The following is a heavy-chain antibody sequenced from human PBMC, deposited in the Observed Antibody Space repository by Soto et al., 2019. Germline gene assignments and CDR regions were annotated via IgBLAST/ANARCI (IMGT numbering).Heavy chain of an antibody. Sequence: SETLSLTCTVSGGSTSSFYWRWIRQSPGKGLEWIGSIYDTGGTNYNPSLESRVTISVDRSKNQFSLKLSSVTAADTAVYYCARAGVVGATALDYWVQGTLVPVSS. CDR3: ARAGVVGATALDY. J-gene: IGHJ4*02. D-gene: IGHD1-26*01. CDR1: GGSTSSFY. V-gene: IGHV4-59*12. CDR2: IYDTGGT.